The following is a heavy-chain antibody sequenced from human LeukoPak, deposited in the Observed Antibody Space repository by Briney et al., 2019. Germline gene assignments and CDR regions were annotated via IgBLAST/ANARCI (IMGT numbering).Heavy chain of an antibody. CDR3: ATIAVAGIHYFDY. CDR1: EGTFSSYA. D-gene: IGHD6-19*01. J-gene: IGHJ4*02. V-gene: IGHV1-69*13. CDR2: IIPIFGTA. Sequence: SVKVSCKASEGTFSSYAISWVRQAPGQGLEWMGGIIPIFGTANYAQKFQGRVTITADESTSTAYMELSSLRSEDTAVYYCATIAVAGIHYFDYWGQGTLVTVSS.